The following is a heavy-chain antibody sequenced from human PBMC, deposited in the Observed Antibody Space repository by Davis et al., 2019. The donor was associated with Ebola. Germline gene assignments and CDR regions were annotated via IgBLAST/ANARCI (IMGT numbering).Heavy chain of an antibody. D-gene: IGHD3-10*01. J-gene: IGHJ5*02. V-gene: IGHV4-61*01. CDR2: IYYSGST. CDR1: GGSVSSGSYY. Sequence: SETLSLTCTVSGGSVSSGSYYWSWIRQPPGKGLEWIGYIYYSGSTNYNPSLKSRVTISVDTSKNQFSLKLSSVTAADTAVYYCARVPALWFRSYNWFDPWGQGTLVTVSS. CDR3: ARVPALWFRSYNWFDP.